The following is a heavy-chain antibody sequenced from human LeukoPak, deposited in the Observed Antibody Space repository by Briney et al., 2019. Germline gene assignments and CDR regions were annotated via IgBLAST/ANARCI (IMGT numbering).Heavy chain of an antibody. V-gene: IGHV3-23*01. D-gene: IGHD6-13*01. CDR3: AKQRGLGIAAASNY. Sequence: GGSLRLSCAASGFTLSSYAMSWVRQAPGKGLEWVSAISGSGDSTYYADSVKGRFTISRDNSKNTLYLQMNSLRAEDTAVYYCAKQRGLGIAAASNYWGQGTLVTVSS. CDR1: GFTLSSYA. J-gene: IGHJ4*02. CDR2: ISGSGDST.